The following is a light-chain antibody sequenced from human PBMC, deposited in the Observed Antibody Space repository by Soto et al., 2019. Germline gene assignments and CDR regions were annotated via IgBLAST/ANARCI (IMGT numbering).Light chain of an antibody. CDR2: AAS. CDR3: QKYTNVPA. J-gene: IGKJ4*01. CDR1: QGISNY. Sequence: DIQMTQSPSSLSASVGDRVTITCRASQGISNYLALYQQKPGKVPKLLISAASTLQSGVASRCSGSGSGTDFILTISSLQPGDVATYYCQKYTNVPAFGGGTKVEIK. V-gene: IGKV1-27*01.